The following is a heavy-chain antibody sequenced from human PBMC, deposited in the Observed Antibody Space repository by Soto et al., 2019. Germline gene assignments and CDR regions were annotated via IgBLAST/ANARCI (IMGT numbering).Heavy chain of an antibody. CDR1: GGSISSGGYY. Sequence: QVQLQESGPGLVKPSQTLSLTCTVSGGSISSGGYYWNWIRQPPGKGLEWIGYIYYSGSTYYNPSLKSRVTISGDTTKNQSSLKLSSVAAADTAVYYCARGTVEGDSDYWGQGTLVTVSS. CDR2: IYYSGST. V-gene: IGHV4-30-4*01. CDR3: ARGTVEGDSDY. D-gene: IGHD4-17*01. J-gene: IGHJ4*02.